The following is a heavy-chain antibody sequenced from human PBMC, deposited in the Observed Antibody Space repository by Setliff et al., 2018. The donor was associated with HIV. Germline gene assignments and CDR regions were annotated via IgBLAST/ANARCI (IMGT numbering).Heavy chain of an antibody. CDR1: GFTFSHFP. CDR3: VRENYFGINALASLDM. J-gene: IGHJ3*02. CDR2: MSHDGGLK. D-gene: IGHD3-10*01. V-gene: IGHV3-30*04. Sequence: PGESLKISCAASGFTFSHFPMSWVRQAPGKGLEWVAVMSHDGGLKFHGDSVKGRFIISRDNSKNALYLQMNSLRPEDTALYYCVRENYFGINALASLDMWGQGTMVTVSS.